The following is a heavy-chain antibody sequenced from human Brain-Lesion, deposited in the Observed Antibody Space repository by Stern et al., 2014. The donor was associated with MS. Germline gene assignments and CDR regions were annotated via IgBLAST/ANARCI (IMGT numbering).Heavy chain of an antibody. Sequence: QLQLQESGPGLVKPSETLSLTCTVAGGSVSSTSYAWAWIRQPPGKGLEWIGTIYYSGNTYYSPSLKSRLTISLDTPKIQSSRQLRFVTAADTAVYYCAGEEDIRYCSGGSCTGNWFDPWGQGTLVTVSS. J-gene: IGHJ5*02. CDR1: GGSVSSTSYA. D-gene: IGHD2-15*01. CDR3: AGEEDIRYCSGGSCTGNWFDP. CDR2: IYYSGNT. V-gene: IGHV4-39*01.